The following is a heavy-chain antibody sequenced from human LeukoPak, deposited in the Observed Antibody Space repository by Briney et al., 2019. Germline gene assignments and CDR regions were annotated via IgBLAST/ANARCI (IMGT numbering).Heavy chain of an antibody. CDR1: GFTFSSYS. V-gene: IGHV3-48*01. Sequence: GGSLRLSRAASGFTFSSYSMNWVRQAPGKGLEWVSYISSSSSTIYYADSVKGRFTISRDNAKNSLYLQMNSLRAEDTAVYYCARVGSRADYGDSRYYYYYGMDVWGQGTTVTVSS. J-gene: IGHJ6*02. CDR3: ARVGSRADYGDSRYYYYYGMDV. D-gene: IGHD4-17*01. CDR2: ISSSSSTI.